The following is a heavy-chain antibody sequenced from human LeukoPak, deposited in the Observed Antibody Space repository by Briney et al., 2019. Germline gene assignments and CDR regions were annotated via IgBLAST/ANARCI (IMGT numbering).Heavy chain of an antibody. D-gene: IGHD6-19*01. CDR2: IYTSGST. J-gene: IGHJ4*02. CDR3: AREEQWLVRSFDY. Sequence: SETLSLTCTVSGGSISSGSYYWSWIRQHAGKGLEWIGRIYTSGSTNYNPSLNSRVTISVDTSKNQFSLKLSSVTAADTAVYYCAREEQWLVRSFDYWGQGTLVTVSS. V-gene: IGHV4-61*02. CDR1: GGSISSGSYY.